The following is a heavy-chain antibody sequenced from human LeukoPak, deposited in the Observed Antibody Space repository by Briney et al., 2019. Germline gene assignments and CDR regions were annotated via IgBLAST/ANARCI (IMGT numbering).Heavy chain of an antibody. D-gene: IGHD4-17*01. V-gene: IGHV1-69*05. J-gene: IGHJ4*02. Sequence: SVKVSCKASGGTFSSYAISWVRQAPGQGLEWMGGIIPIFGTANYAQKFQGRVTITTDESTSTAYMELSSLRSEDTAVYYCARDHPHYGAFDYCGQGTLVTVSS. CDR2: IIPIFGTA. CDR1: GGTFSSYA. CDR3: ARDHPHYGAFDY.